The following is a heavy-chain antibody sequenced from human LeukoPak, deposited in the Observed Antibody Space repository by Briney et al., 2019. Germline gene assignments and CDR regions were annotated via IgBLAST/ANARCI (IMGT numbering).Heavy chain of an antibody. D-gene: IGHD3-22*01. Sequence: SETLSLTCTVSGGSISSYYWSWIRQPPGKGLEWVGYTYYSGSTNYNPSLKSRVTISVDTSKNQFSLKLSSVTAADTAVYYCARLGYVKDDYYDAFDYWGQGTLVTVSS. CDR2: TYYSGST. V-gene: IGHV4-59*08. CDR3: ARLGYVKDDYYDAFDY. CDR1: GGSISSYY. J-gene: IGHJ4*02.